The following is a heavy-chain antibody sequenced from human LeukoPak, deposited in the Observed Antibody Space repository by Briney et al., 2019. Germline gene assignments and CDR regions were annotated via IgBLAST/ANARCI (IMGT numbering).Heavy chain of an antibody. CDR2: IIPIFGTA. CDR3: ARDPDDSSGYYR. Sequence: ASVKVSRKASGGTFSSYAISWVRQAPGQGLEWMGGIIPIFGTANYAQKFQGRVTITADESTSTAYMELSSLRSEDTAVYYCARDPDDSSGYYRWGQGTLVTVSS. D-gene: IGHD3-22*01. J-gene: IGHJ5*02. CDR1: GGTFSSYA. V-gene: IGHV1-69*01.